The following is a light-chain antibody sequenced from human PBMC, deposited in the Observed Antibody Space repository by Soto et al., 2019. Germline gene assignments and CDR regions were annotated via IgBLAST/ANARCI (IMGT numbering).Light chain of an antibody. J-gene: IGKJ4*01. Sequence: EIVLTQSPATLSLSPGERATLSCRASQSVSSYLAWYQQKPGQAPRLLIYDASNRATGIPARFSGSGSGTDSAPPTSSLQPDDLAVYYCQRRSSCPPLTFGGGTKVEIK. CDR1: QSVSSY. CDR2: DAS. V-gene: IGKV3-11*01. CDR3: QRRSSCPPLT.